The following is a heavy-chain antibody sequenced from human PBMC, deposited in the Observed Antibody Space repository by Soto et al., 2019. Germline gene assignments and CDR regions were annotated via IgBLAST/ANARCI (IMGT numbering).Heavy chain of an antibody. J-gene: IGHJ6*02. V-gene: IGHV3-30*18. CDR2: ISYDGSNK. CDR1: GFTFSSYG. CDR3: AKDGAPIRVYYYYGMDV. Sequence: HPGGSLRLSCAASGFTFSSYGMHWVRQAPGKGLEWVAVISYDGSNKYYADSVKGRFTISRDNSKNTLYLQMNSLRAEDTAVYYCAKDGAPIRVYYYYGMDVWGQGTTVTVSS. D-gene: IGHD2-21*01.